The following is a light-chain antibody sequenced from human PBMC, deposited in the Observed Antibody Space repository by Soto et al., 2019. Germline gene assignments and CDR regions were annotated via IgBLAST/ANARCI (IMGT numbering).Light chain of an antibody. CDR1: QDIQND. J-gene: IGKJ3*01. Sequence: AIQMTQSPSSLGASVGDRVTITCRASQDIQNDLGWYQQKPGKAPELLIFAASGLQVGVPSRFSGSGSVTDFTLTISSLQPXDXXXXXXLXXXSYPHTFGPGTTVDFK. V-gene: IGKV1-6*01. CDR2: AAS. CDR3: LXXXSYPHT.